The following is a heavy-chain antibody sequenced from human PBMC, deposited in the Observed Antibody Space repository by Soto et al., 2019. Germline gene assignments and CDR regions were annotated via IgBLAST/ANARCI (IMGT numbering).Heavy chain of an antibody. CDR2: INPNSGGT. J-gene: IGHJ3*02. CDR1: GYTFTGYY. CDR3: ARVGYSSSWYVAFDI. Sequence: QVQLVQSGAEVKKPGASVKVSCKASGYTFTGYYMHWVRQAPGQGLEWMGWINPNSGGTNYAQKFQGWVTMTRDTSSSTDYMELSRLRSDDTAVYYCARVGYSSSWYVAFDIWGQGTMVTVSS. V-gene: IGHV1-2*04. D-gene: IGHD6-13*01.